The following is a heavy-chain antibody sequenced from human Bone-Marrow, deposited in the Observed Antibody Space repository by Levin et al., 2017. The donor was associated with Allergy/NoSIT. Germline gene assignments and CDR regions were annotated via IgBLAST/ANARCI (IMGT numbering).Heavy chain of an antibody. CDR2: VNPSIAKT. V-gene: IGHV1-8*01. J-gene: IGHJ6*02. CDR3: ATSPGSANYFYYGMDV. D-gene: IGHD1-26*01. Sequence: ASVKVSCKASGYTFTDYDINWVRQATGQGLEWMGWVNPSIAKTGYAQKFQGRVTMTTNTSMNTAYLELTNLRSDDTAVYYCATSPGSANYFYYGMDVWGQGTTVTVSS. CDR1: GYTFTDYD.